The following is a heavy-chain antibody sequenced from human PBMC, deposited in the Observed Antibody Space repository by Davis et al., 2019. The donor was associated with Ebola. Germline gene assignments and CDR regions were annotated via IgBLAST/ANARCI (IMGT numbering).Heavy chain of an antibody. Sequence: SVPVPHMPSLYTFTRPDIISVRQAPEQGPEWMGWISVYNGNTHYIQKFQGRVTMTTDTSTSTAYMELRDLRSDDTALYYCARGAQWLGMPFDYWGQGTLVTVSS. J-gene: IGHJ4*02. CDR3: ARGAQWLGMPFDY. CDR2: ISVYNGNT. D-gene: IGHD6-19*01. CDR1: LYTFTRPD. V-gene: IGHV1-18*04.